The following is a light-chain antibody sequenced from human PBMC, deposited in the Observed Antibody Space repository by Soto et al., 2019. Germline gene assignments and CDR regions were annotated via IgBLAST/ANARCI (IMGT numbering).Light chain of an antibody. CDR1: QSINRY. Sequence: EIVLTQSPATLSLPPVDRATLSCRASQSINRYLAWYQQKPGQAPRLLIYYASNRAAGIPARFSGSGSGTDFTLTISSLEPEDFAVYYCQQRSNWPPITFGQGTRLEIK. V-gene: IGKV3-11*01. CDR2: YAS. CDR3: QQRSNWPPIT. J-gene: IGKJ5*01.